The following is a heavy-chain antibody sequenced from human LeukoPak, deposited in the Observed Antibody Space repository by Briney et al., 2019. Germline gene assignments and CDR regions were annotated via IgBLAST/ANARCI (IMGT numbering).Heavy chain of an antibody. CDR3: AKLVSGSYVYYYYYVDV. J-gene: IGHJ6*03. Sequence: PGGSLRLSCAASGFTFSSYAMSWVRQAPGKGLEWVSAISGSGGSTYYADSVKGRFTISRDNSKNTLYLQMNSLRAEDTAVYYCAKLVSGSYVYYYYYVDVWGKGTTVTVSS. CDR1: GFTFSSYA. CDR2: ISGSGGST. V-gene: IGHV3-23*01. D-gene: IGHD1-26*01.